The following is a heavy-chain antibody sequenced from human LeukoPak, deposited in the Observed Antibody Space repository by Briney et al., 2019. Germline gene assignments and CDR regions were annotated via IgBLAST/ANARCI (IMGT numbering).Heavy chain of an antibody. Sequence: AASVKVSCKASGYTFTSYGISWVRQAPGQGLEWMGWISAYNGNTNYAQKLQGRVTMTTDTSTSTAYMELRSLRSDDTAVYYCARDPIVVVPYYYYYYGMDVWGQGTTVTVSS. CDR2: ISAYNGNT. J-gene: IGHJ6*02. CDR3: ARDPIVVVPYYYYYYGMDV. V-gene: IGHV1-18*01. D-gene: IGHD2-2*01. CDR1: GYTFTSYG.